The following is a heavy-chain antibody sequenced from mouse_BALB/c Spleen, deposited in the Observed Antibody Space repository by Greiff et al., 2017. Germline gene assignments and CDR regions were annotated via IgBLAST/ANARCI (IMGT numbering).Heavy chain of an antibody. CDR1: GDSITSGY. V-gene: IGHV3-8*02. Sequence: EVQLQESGPSLVKPSQTLSLTCSVTGDSITSGYWNWIRKFPGNKLEYMGYISYSGSTYYNPSLKSRISITRDTSKNQYYLQLNSVTTEDTATYYCAREDYGSLYAMDYWGQGTSVTVSS. CDR2: ISYSGST. CDR3: AREDYGSLYAMDY. D-gene: IGHD1-1*01. J-gene: IGHJ4*01.